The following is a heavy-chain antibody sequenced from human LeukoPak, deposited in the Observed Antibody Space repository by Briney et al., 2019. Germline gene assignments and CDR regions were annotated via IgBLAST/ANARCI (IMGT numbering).Heavy chain of an antibody. CDR3: ARGGLYFDWCPNYYYGMDV. V-gene: IGHV3-11*05. CDR1: GFTFSNYY. CDR2: ISSSSSYT. Sequence: GGSLRLSCTASGFTFSNYYMSWIRQAPGKGLEWVSYISSSSSYTNYADSVKGRFTISRNNAKNSLYLQMNSLRAEDTAVYYCARGGLYFDWCPNYYYGMDVWGQGTTVTVS. D-gene: IGHD3-9*01. J-gene: IGHJ6*02.